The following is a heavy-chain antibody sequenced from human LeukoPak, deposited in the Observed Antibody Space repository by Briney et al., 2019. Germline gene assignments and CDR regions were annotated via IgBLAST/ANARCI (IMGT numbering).Heavy chain of an antibody. J-gene: IGHJ4*02. D-gene: IGHD3-22*01. V-gene: IGHV3-20*04. Sequence: PGGSLRLSCAASGFTFDDYGMSWVRQAPGKGLEWVPGINWNGGSTGYADSVKGRFTISRDNAKNSLYLQMNSLRAEDTALYYCARVGYYYDSSGYYSYFDYWGQGTLVTVSS. CDR1: GFTFDDYG. CDR2: INWNGGST. CDR3: ARVGYYYDSSGYYSYFDY.